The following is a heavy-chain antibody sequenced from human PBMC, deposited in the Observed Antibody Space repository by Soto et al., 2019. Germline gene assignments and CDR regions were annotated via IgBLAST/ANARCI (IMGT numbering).Heavy chain of an antibody. CDR1: GFIFSNYE. J-gene: IGHJ6*02. V-gene: IGHV3-48*03. CDR3: ARDLSIAARRDYYYGMDV. CDR2: ISVSGRTI. Sequence: GGSLRLSCTASGFIFSNYEMNWVRQAPGKGLEWVAYISVSGRTIYYADSVKGRFTISRDNSKNTLYLQMNSLRAEDTAVYYCARDLSIAARRDYYYGMDVWGQGTTVTVSS. D-gene: IGHD6-6*01.